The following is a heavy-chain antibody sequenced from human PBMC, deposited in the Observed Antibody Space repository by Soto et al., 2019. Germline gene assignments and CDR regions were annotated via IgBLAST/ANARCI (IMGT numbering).Heavy chain of an antibody. V-gene: IGHV3-33*01. CDR1: GFTFSSYG. D-gene: IGHD5-12*01. CDR3: ARAIVATMFDY. J-gene: IGHJ4*02. Sequence: QVQLVESGGGVVQPGRSLRLSCAASGFTFSSYGMHWVRQAPGKGLEWVAVIWYDGSNKYYADSVKGRFTISRHNSKNTLYLQMNSLRAEDTAVYYCARAIVATMFDYWGQGTLVTVSS. CDR2: IWYDGSNK.